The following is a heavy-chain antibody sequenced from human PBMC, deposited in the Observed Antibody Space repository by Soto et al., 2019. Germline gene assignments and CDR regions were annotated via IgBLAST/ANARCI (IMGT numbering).Heavy chain of an antibody. Sequence: QEQLVESGGGVVQPGKSLRLSCAASGFTFNTYGMHWVRQAPGKGLEWVAVISYDGSEKYYVDSVKGRFTISKDNSKNTLYLQMNSLRPEDTAVYYCAKSPNFYCSSPNCYKYYFDHWGQGTRVTGSS. D-gene: IGHD2-2*02. CDR3: AKSPNFYCSSPNCYKYYFDH. CDR1: GFTFNTYG. CDR2: ISYDGSEK. J-gene: IGHJ4*02. V-gene: IGHV3-30*18.